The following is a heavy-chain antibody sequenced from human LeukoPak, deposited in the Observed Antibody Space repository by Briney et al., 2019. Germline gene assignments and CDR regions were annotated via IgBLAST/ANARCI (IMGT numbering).Heavy chain of an antibody. CDR2: ISSNGGST. CDR1: GVTFSSYA. D-gene: IGHD3-10*01. Sequence: GGSLRLSCAASGVTFSSYAMHWVRQAPGKGLEYVSAISSNGGSTYYANSVKGRFTISRDNSKNTLYLQMGSLRAEDTAVYYCAKDLRFYGSGSYSDALDIWGQGTMVTVSS. CDR3: AKDLRFYGSGSYSDALDI. J-gene: IGHJ3*02. V-gene: IGHV3-64*01.